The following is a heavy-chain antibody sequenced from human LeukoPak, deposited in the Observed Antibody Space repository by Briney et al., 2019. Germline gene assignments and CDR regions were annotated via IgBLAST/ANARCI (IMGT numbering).Heavy chain of an antibody. CDR3: ASGFMGYDRSGYYDDAFDI. CDR2: INPNSGGT. V-gene: IGHV1-2*02. J-gene: IGHJ3*02. D-gene: IGHD3-22*01. Sequence: ASVKVSCKASGYTFTGHYMHWVRQAPGQGLEWMGWINPNSGGTNYAQKFQGRVAMTRDTSISTAYMELSRLRSDDTAVYYCASGFMGYDRSGYYDDAFDIWGQGTMVTVSS. CDR1: GYTFTGHY.